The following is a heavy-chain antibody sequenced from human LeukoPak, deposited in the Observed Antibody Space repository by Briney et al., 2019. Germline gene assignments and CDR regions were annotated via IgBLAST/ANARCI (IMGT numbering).Heavy chain of an antibody. J-gene: IGHJ4*02. CDR3: ANEKLEPNGNFDY. V-gene: IGHV3-23*01. CDR1: GFTFNTYG. D-gene: IGHD1-1*01. CDR2: LSGSGDRT. Sequence: PGGTLRLSCAASGFTFNTYGMSWVRQAPGKGLEWLSALSGSGDRTYYADSVKGRFTISRDNSKNTLYLQMNSLRAEDTAVYYCANEKLEPNGNFDYWGQGTLVTVSS.